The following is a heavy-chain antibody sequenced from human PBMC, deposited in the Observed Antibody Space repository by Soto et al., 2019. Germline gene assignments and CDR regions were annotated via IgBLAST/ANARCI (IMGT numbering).Heavy chain of an antibody. CDR1: GGSISSGGYS. D-gene: IGHD1-7*01. CDR3: AREAGTTGYYYFDY. CDR2: IYHSGST. V-gene: IGHV4-30-2*01. J-gene: IGHJ4*02. Sequence: PSETLSLTCAVSGGSISSGGYSWSWIRQPPGKGLEWIGYIYHSGSTYYNPSLKSRVTISVDRSKNQFSLKLSSVTAADTAVYYCAREAGTTGYYYFDYWGQGTLVTAPQ.